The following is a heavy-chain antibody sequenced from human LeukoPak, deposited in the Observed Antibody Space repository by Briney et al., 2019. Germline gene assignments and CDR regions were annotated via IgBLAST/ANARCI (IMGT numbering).Heavy chain of an antibody. CDR2: IDQDGSER. J-gene: IGHJ4*02. V-gene: IGHV3-7*01. Sequence: GGSLRLSCAASGFTFSDYYMSWIRQAPGKGLEWVANIDQDGSERHYVDSVEGRFTISRDNAKNSMYLQMNSLRVEDTAVYYCATSLGTTTTFWGQGTLVTVSS. D-gene: IGHD1-14*01. CDR3: ATSLGTTTTF. CDR1: GFTFSDYY.